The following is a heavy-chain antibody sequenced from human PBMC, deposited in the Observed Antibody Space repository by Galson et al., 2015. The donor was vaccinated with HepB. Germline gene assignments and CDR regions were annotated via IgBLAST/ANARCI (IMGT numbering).Heavy chain of an antibody. Sequence: SLRLSCAASGFTFSSYSMNWVRQAPGKGLEWVSSISSSSSYIYYADSVKGRFTISRDNAENSLYLQMNSLRAEDTAVYYCARVSTAMVPDDFDYWGQGTLVTVSS. J-gene: IGHJ4*02. CDR2: ISSSSSYI. CDR1: GFTFSSYS. CDR3: ARVSTAMVPDDFDY. D-gene: IGHD5-18*01. V-gene: IGHV3-21*01.